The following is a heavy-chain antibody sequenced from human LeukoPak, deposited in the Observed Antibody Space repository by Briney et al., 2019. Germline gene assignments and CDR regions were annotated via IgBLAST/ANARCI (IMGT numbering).Heavy chain of an antibody. J-gene: IGHJ3*02. CDR3: ARVIPPAYYDFWSGYFDI. CDR2: IYYSGST. V-gene: IGHV4-31*03. CDR1: GGSISSGGYY. Sequence: SETLSLTCTVSGGSISSGGYYWSWIRQHPGKGLEWIGYIYYSGSTYYSPSLKSRVTISVDTSKNQFSLKLSSVTAADTAVYYCARVIPPAYYDFWSGYFDIWGQGTMVTVSS. D-gene: IGHD3-3*01.